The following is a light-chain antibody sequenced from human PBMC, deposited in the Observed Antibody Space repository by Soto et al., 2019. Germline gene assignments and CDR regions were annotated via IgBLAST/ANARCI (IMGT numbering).Light chain of an antibody. J-gene: IGKJ1*01. CDR1: QSIRDR. Sequence: DIQMTQSPSTLSASVGDRVTITCRASQSIRDRLAWYQRKLGKAPKLLIFDASSLESGVPSRFSGSGSGTEFTLTISSLQPDDFATYYCQHYSTVWAFGQGTKVDI. CDR2: DAS. V-gene: IGKV1-5*01. CDR3: QHYSTVWA.